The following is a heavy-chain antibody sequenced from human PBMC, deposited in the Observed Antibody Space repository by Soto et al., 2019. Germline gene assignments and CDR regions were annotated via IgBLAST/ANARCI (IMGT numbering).Heavy chain of an antibody. CDR3: ARDKGYCTNGVCYTSFDY. CDR2: IWYDGSNK. CDR1: GFTFSSYG. J-gene: IGHJ4*02. Sequence: QVQLVESGGGVVQPGRSLRLSCAASGFTFSSYGMHWVRQAPGKGLEWVAVIWYDGSNKYYADSVKGRFTISRDNSKNTLYRQMNSLRAEDTAVYYCARDKGYCTNGVCYTSFDYWGQGTLVTVSS. D-gene: IGHD2-8*01. V-gene: IGHV3-33*01.